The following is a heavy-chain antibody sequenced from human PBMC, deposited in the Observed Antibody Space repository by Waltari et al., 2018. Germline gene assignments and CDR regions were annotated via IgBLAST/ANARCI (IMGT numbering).Heavy chain of an antibody. Sequence: QVQLQESGPGLVKPSQTLSLTCTVSGGSISSGDYYWSWIRQPPGKGLEWIGYIYYSGSTYYNPSLKSRVTISVDTSKNQFSLKLSSVTAADTAVYYCARGTGGLQLGELSFLDYWGQGTLVTVSS. V-gene: IGHV4-30-4*08. CDR2: IYYSGST. CDR3: ARGTGGLQLGELSFLDY. J-gene: IGHJ4*02. CDR1: GGSISSGDYY. D-gene: IGHD3-16*02.